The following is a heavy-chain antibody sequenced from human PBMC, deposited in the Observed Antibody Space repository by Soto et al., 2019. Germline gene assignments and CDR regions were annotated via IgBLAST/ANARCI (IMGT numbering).Heavy chain of an antibody. V-gene: IGHV4-34*01. Sequence: SETLSLTCAVYDGSFSGYYWSWIRQPPGKGLEWIGEINHSGSTNYNPSLKSRVTISVDTSKNQFSLKLSSVTAADTAVYYCARGFVAAAGTSDPFDPWGQGTLVTVSS. CDR3: ARGFVAAAGTSDPFDP. CDR2: INHSGST. J-gene: IGHJ5*02. D-gene: IGHD6-13*01. CDR1: DGSFSGYY.